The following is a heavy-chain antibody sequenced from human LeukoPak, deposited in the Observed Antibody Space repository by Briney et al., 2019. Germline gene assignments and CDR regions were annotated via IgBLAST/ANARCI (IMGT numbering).Heavy chain of an antibody. V-gene: IGHV3-30*18. Sequence: GGSLRLSCAASGFTFSSYWMSWVRQAPGKGLEWVAVISYDGSNKYYADSVKGRFTISRDNAKNSLYLQMNSLRAEDTALYYCAKATRSSLVASFDVWGQGTMVTVSS. CDR1: GFTFSSYW. D-gene: IGHD2-8*02. CDR2: ISYDGSNK. J-gene: IGHJ3*01. CDR3: AKATRSSLVASFDV.